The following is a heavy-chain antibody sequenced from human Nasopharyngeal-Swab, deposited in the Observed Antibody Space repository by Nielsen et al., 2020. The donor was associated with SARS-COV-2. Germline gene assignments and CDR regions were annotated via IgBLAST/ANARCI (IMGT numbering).Heavy chain of an antibody. CDR3: ARDRKEMSGYGDGPLDY. CDR2: INHSGST. J-gene: IGHJ4*02. D-gene: IGHD4-17*01. CDR1: GGSFSGYY. V-gene: IGHV4-34*01. Sequence: SETLSLTCAVYGGSFSGYYWSWIRQPPGKGLEWIGEINHSGSTNYNPSLKSRVTISRDTSKNQFSLKLSSVTAADTAVYYCARDRKEMSGYGDGPLDYWGQGTLVTVSS.